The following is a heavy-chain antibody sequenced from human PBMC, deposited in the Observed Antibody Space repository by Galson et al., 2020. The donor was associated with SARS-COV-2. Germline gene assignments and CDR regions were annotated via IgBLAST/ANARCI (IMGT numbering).Heavy chain of an antibody. V-gene: IGHV5-51*01. D-gene: IGHD5-12*01. CDR1: GYSFTSYW. J-gene: IGHJ6*02. CDR2: IYPGDSDT. CDR3: ARRGGIVATPLWAGGMDV. Sequence: KIGESLKIPCKGSGYSFTSYWIGWVRKMPGKGLEWMGIIYPGDSDTRYSPSFQGQVTISADKSISTAYLQWSSLKASDTAMYYCARRGGIVATPLWAGGMDVWGQGTTVTVSS.